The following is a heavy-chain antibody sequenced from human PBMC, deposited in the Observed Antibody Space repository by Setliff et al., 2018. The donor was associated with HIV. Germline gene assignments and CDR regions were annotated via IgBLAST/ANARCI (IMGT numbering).Heavy chain of an antibody. J-gene: IGHJ3*02. D-gene: IGHD6-19*01. CDR2: IYSGSGST. Sequence: HPGGSLRLSCGASGFTFGSYTMSWVRQAPGKGLEWLSVIYSGSGSTKYADSVKGRFTIFRDNAKKSLYLQMNSLRVDDTAVYYCVSGGWGYAFDMWGQGTMVTVSS. CDR3: VSGGWGYAFDM. CDR1: GFTFGSYT. V-gene: IGHV3-23*03.